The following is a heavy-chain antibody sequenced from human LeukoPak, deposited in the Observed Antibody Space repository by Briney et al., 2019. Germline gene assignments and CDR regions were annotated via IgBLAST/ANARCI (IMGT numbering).Heavy chain of an antibody. D-gene: IGHD3-22*01. CDR1: GFTFSGSA. CDR3: TRTLYYYDNIYYYGMDV. J-gene: IGHJ6*02. Sequence: GGSLRLSCAASGFTFSGSAMHWVRQASGKGLEWVGRIRSKANRYATAYAASVKGRFTISRDDSKNTAYLQMNSLKTEDTAVYYCTRTLYYYDNIYYYGMDVWGQGTTVTVSS. V-gene: IGHV3-73*01. CDR2: IRSKANRYAT.